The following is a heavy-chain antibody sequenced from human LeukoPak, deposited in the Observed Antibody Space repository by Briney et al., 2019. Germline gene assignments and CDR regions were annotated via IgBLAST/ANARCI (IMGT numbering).Heavy chain of an antibody. V-gene: IGHV1-18*01. Sequence: VKVSSKASGYTFTSFSASWVRPGLRQGLERRGWIIAYIVNTNYAQKLQGRVTMTTDPSTSTAYMELRSLRSDDTAVYYCARRTGYSSSGTPKLYYYGMDVWGQGTTVTVSS. CDR2: IIAYIVNT. CDR3: ARRTGYSSSGTPKLYYYGMDV. CDR1: GYTFTSFS. D-gene: IGHD6-13*01. J-gene: IGHJ6*02.